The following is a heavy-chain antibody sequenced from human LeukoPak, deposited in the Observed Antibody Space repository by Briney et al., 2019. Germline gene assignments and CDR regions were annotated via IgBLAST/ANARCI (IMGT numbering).Heavy chain of an antibody. V-gene: IGHV1-46*01. CDR1: GYTFTSYY. D-gene: IGHD3-3*01. CDR2: INLSGGST. J-gene: IGHJ4*02. Sequence: ASGKVSCKASGYTFTSYYMHWVRHAHGQGHEWKGIINLSGGSTSYAQKFQSRVTMTTDTSTTTTYMQVRSLSSAETAVYFCARVEGPSIFGVIDYWGQGTLVTISS. CDR3: ARVEGPSIFGVIDY.